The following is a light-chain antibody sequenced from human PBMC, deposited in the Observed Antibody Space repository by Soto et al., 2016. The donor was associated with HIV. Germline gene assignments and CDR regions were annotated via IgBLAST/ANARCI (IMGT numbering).Light chain of an antibody. J-gene: IGKJ2*01. V-gene: IGKV1-5*03. CDR1: QIISSW. Sequence: DIQMTQSPSTLSASVGDRVTITCRASQIISSWLAWYQQKPGKAPKLLIYKASSLESGVPSRFSGSGSGTEFTLTISSLQPDDFATYYCQQFGNSPYTFGQGTKLEIK. CDR3: QQFGNSPYT. CDR2: KAS.